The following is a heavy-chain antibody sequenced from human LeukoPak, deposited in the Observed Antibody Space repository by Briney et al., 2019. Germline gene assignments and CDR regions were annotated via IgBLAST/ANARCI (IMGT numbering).Heavy chain of an antibody. D-gene: IGHD2-8*01. CDR2: IYSGGST. CDR1: GFTVSSNY. Sequence: GGSLRLSCAASGFTVSSNYMSWVRQAPGKGLEWVSVIYSGGSTYYADSVKGRFTISRDNSKNTLYLQMNSLRAEDTAVYYCARAPGVKGYCTNGVCYSYYYGMVVWGQGTTVTVSS. V-gene: IGHV3-53*01. CDR3: ARAPGVKGYCTNGVCYSYYYGMVV. J-gene: IGHJ6*02.